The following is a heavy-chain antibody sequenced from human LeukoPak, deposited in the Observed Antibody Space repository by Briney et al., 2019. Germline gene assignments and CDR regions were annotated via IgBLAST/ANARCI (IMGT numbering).Heavy chain of an antibody. CDR1: GFTFSSYW. J-gene: IGHJ5*02. CDR2: IKQDGSEK. V-gene: IGHV3-7*01. CDR3: ARSWTIAAAPDWFDP. Sequence: PGGSLRLSCAASGFTFSSYWMSWVRQAPGKGLEWVANIKQDGSEKYYVGSVKGRFTISRDNAKSSLYLQMNSLRAEDTAVYYCARSWTIAAAPDWFDPWGQGTLVTVSS. D-gene: IGHD6-13*01.